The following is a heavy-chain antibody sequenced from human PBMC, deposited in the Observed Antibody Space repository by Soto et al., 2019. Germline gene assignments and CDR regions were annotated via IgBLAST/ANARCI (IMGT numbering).Heavy chain of an antibody. J-gene: IGHJ4*02. V-gene: IGHV3-23*01. CDR2: FSGTGYNT. D-gene: IGHD6-13*01. Sequence: EVQLLESGGGLVQPGGSLRLSCAASGFTFTSYAMNWVRLAPGKGLEWVSAFSGTGYNTYYADSVKGRFTISRDNTKNTLYLQMNSLRAEDTAVYYCAKAGFSSSWSPTYFDYWGQGTLVTVSS. CDR3: AKAGFSSSWSPTYFDY. CDR1: GFTFTSYA.